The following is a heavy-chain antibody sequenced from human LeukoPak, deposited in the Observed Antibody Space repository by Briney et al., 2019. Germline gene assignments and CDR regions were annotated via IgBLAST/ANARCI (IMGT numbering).Heavy chain of an antibody. Sequence: GASVKVSCKVSGYTLTELSMHWVRQAPGKGLEWMGGFDPEDGETIYAQKFQGRVTMTEDTSTDTAYMELSSLRSEDTAVYYCARVRSLNMIGIVNDAFDIWGQGTMVTVSS. CDR3: ARVRSLNMIGIVNDAFDI. D-gene: IGHD3-22*01. V-gene: IGHV1-24*01. CDR2: FDPEDGET. J-gene: IGHJ3*02. CDR1: GYTLTELS.